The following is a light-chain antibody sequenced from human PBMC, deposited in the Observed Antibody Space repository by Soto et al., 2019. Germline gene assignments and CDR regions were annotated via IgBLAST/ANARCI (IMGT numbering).Light chain of an antibody. V-gene: IGKV3-11*01. CDR1: QSISTY. Sequence: DIVLTQSPATLSLSPGERATLSCRASQSISTYLSWYQQKPGQAPRLLIYDAFRRATGIPARFSGSGSGTAFTTPISSLQPEDFVAYYCQQRRTWPPLTFGGGTKVEIK. J-gene: IGKJ4*01. CDR3: QQRRTWPPLT. CDR2: DAF.